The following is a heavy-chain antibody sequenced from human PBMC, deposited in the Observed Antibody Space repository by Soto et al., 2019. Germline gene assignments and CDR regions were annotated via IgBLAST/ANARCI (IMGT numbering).Heavy chain of an antibody. CDR3: ARDNNPMVRGVISYYYYGMDV. CDR1: GFTFSSYG. D-gene: IGHD3-10*01. V-gene: IGHV3-33*01. CDR2: IWYDGSNK. Sequence: QVQLVESGGGVVQPGRSLRLSCAASGFTFSSYGMHWVRQAPGKGLEWVAVIWYDGSNKYYADSVKGRFTISRDNSKNTLYLQTNSPRAEDTAVYYCARDNNPMVRGVISYYYYGMDVWGQGTTVTVSS. J-gene: IGHJ6*02.